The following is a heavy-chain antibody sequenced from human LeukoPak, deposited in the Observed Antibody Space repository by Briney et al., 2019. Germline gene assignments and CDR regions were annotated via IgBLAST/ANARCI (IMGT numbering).Heavy chain of an antibody. CDR1: GFTFSSYW. V-gene: IGHV3-7*01. D-gene: IGHD6-19*01. CDR2: IKQDGSEK. CDR3: TRAAGYSSGWYSGYFDY. Sequence: GGSLRLSCAASGFTFSSYWMSWVRQAPGKGLEWVANIKQDGSEKYYVDSVKGRFTISRDNAKNSLYLQMNSLRAEDTAVYYCTRAAGYSSGWYSGYFDYWGQGTLVTVSS. J-gene: IGHJ4*02.